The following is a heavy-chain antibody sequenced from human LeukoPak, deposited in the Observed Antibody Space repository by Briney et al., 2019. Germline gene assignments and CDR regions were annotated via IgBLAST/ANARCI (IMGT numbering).Heavy chain of an antibody. CDR3: ARWVLRRFDP. CDR2: IYYSGST. CDR1: GGSISSSSYY. D-gene: IGHD2-15*01. V-gene: IGHV4-39*07. J-gene: IGHJ5*02. Sequence: SETLSLTCTVSGGSISSSSYYWGWIRQPPGTGLEWIGSIYYSGSTYYNPSLKSRVTISVDTSKNQFSLKLSSVTAADTAVYYCARWVLRRFDPWGQGTLVTVSS.